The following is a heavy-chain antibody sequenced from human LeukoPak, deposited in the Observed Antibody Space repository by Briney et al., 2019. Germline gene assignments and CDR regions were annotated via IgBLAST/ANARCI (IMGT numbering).Heavy chain of an antibody. CDR3: LRGLGIGP. CDR2: INEDGRIV. Sequence: GGSLRLSCAASGFTFRTSWMHWVRQTPGKGLEWVSRINEDGRIVTSADSVKGRFTISRDNAKNTLSLQMNRLRAEDSAVYYCLRGLGIGPWGRGTLVAVSS. CDR1: GFTFRTSW. J-gene: IGHJ5*02. V-gene: IGHV3-74*01.